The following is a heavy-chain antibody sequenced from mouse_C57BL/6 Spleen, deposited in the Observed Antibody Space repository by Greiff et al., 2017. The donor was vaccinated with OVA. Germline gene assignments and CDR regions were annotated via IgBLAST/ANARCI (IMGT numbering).Heavy chain of an antibody. Sequence: EVQLQESGPGLVKPSQSLSLTCSVTGYSITSGYYWNWIRQFPGNKLEWMGYISYDGSNNYNPSLKNRISITRDTSKNQFFLKLNSVTTEDTATYYCAREDLTTVKEFAYWGQGTLVTVSA. CDR2: ISYDGSN. D-gene: IGHD1-1*01. J-gene: IGHJ3*01. V-gene: IGHV3-6*01. CDR3: AREDLTTVKEFAY. CDR1: GYSITSGYY.